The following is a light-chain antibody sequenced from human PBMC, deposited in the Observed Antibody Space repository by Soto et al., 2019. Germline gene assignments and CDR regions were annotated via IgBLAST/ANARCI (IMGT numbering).Light chain of an antibody. Sequence: EIVLTQSPGTLSLSPGERATLSCRASQSVSSSYLAWYQHKPGQAPRLLIYGASTRATGIPDRFSGSGSGTDFTLTISRLEPEDCAVYYFQQYGSSPHTFGQGTKLELK. J-gene: IGKJ2*01. CDR1: QSVSSSY. V-gene: IGKV3-20*01. CDR3: QQYGSSPHT. CDR2: GAS.